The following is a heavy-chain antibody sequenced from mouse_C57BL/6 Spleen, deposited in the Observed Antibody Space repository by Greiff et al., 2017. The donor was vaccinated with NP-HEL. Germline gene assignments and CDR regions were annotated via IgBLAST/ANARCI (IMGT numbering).Heavy chain of an antibody. Sequence: EVQLQQSGPELVKPGASVKISCKASGYTFTDYYMNWVKQSHGKSLEWIGDINPNNGGTSYNQKFKGKATLTVDKSSSTAYMELRSLTSEDSAVYYCARRLNWDVGFAYWGQGTLVTVSA. CDR1: GYTFTDYY. J-gene: IGHJ3*01. D-gene: IGHD4-1*02. CDR2: INPNNGGT. CDR3: ARRLNWDVGFAY. V-gene: IGHV1-26*01.